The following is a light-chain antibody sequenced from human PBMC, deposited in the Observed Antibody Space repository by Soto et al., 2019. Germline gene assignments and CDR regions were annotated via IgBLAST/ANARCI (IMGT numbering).Light chain of an antibody. CDR2: AAS. V-gene: IGKV1-39*01. CDR3: QQSYSTLT. CDR1: QSISSY. Sequence: DIQMTQSPSSLSASVGDRVTITCRASQSISSYLNWYQQKPGKAPKLLIYAASSLQSGVPSRFSGSGSGTYFTITISSLQPEVFANYYCQQSYSTLTFGPGTKVDIK. J-gene: IGKJ3*01.